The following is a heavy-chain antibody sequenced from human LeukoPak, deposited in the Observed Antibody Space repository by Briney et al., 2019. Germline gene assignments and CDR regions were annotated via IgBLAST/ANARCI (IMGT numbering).Heavy chain of an antibody. CDR3: ARASGYPPYFDS. CDR2: IYYSGST. J-gene: IGHJ4*02. CDR1: GGSISSSSYY. D-gene: IGHD1-1*01. V-gene: IGHV4-39*07. Sequence: SETLSLTCTVSGGSISSSSYYWGWIRQPPGKGLEWIGSIYYSGSTYYNPSLKSRVTISVDTSKNQFSLKLSSVTAADTAVYYCARASGYPPYFDSWGQGTLVIVSS.